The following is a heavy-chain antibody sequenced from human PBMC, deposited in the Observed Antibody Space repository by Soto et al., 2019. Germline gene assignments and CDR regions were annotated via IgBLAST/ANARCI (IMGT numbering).Heavy chain of an antibody. D-gene: IGHD5-18*01. CDR1: GGSISSSTHY. CDR3: ARQDTAMVRWDFYYGMDV. CDR2: IYYSGST. J-gene: IGHJ6*02. Sequence: SETLSLTCTVSGGSISSSTHYWGWIRQPPGKGLERIGSIYYSGSTYYNPSLKSRVTISVDTSKNQFSLKLSSVTAADTAVYYCARQDTAMVRWDFYYGMDVWGQGITVTVS. V-gene: IGHV4-39*01.